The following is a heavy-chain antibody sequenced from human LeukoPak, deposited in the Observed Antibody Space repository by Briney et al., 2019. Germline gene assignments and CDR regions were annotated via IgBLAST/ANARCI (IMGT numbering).Heavy chain of an antibody. V-gene: IGHV4-34*01. Sequence: SETLSLTCAVYDGPFTDYNWSWIRQSPGKGLQWIAEIHHSGGTNYSPTLKSRVTLSVDTFKNQVSLNQRSVTAADTAVYYCVRNGYDSSGYYFWSDNRGQGTLVTVSS. CDR3: VRNGYDSSGYYFWSDN. D-gene: IGHD3-22*01. CDR1: DGPFTDYN. J-gene: IGHJ5*02. CDR2: IHHSGGT.